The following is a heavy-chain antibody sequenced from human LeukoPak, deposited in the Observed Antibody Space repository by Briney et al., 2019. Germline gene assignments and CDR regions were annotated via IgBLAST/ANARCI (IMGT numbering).Heavy chain of an antibody. Sequence: PSETLSLTCTVSGYSISSGYYWGWIRQPPGKGLEWIGSIYHSGSTYYNPSLKSRVTISVDTSKNQFSLKLSSVTAADTAVYYCARHLAAAGPNNWFHPWGQGTLVTVSS. CDR2: IYHSGST. CDR3: ARHLAAAGPNNWFHP. CDR1: GYSISSGYY. D-gene: IGHD6-25*01. J-gene: IGHJ5*02. V-gene: IGHV4-38-2*02.